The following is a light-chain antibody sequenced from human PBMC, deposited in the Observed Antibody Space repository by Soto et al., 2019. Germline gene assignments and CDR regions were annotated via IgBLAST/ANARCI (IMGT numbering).Light chain of an antibody. V-gene: IGKV1-12*01. J-gene: IGKJ4*01. Sequence: IQMTQSPPSVSASIGDRVTITCRASQDINNWLAWYQQKPGKAPKLLIYDASDLQSGVPSRFTGSGSGADFTLTISSLQPEDFASYFCQQTNSFPLTFGGGTKVEIK. CDR2: DAS. CDR1: QDINNW. CDR3: QQTNSFPLT.